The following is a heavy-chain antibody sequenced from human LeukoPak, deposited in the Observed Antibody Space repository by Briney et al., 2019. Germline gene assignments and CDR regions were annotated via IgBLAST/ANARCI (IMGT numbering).Heavy chain of an antibody. CDR1: GYPISSGYY. D-gene: IGHD1-7*01. CDR3: ARLITGTTYFDY. CDR2: TYHGGST. J-gene: IGHJ4*02. V-gene: IGHV4-38-2*02. Sequence: SSETLSLTCTVSGYPISSGYYWGWIRHPPGKGLEWIGLTYHGGSTYYNPSLKSRVTMSVDTSKNQFSLKLSSVTAADTAVYFCARLITGTTYFDYWGQGTLVTVSS.